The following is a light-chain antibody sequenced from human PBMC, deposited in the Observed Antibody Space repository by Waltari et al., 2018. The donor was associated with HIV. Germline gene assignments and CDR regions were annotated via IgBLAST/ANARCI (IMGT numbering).Light chain of an antibody. V-gene: IGLV1-40*01. J-gene: IGLJ2*01. CDR3: HSYDSSLSGVV. Sequence: QSVLTQPPSVSGAPGQRVTISCTGSSSNIGAGYDVQWYQQLPGTAPKLLINGNSNRPSGGPDRFSCSKSVTSSSLAITVLHAEYEADYYCHSYDSSLSGVVVGGGTKLTVL. CDR1: SSNIGAGYD. CDR2: GNS.